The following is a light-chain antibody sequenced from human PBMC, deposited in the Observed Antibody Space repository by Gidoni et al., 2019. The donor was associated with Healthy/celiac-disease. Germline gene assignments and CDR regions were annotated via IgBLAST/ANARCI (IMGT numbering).Light chain of an antibody. CDR1: QGISSA. CDR3: QQFNSYPHSIT. J-gene: IGKJ5*01. Sequence: AIQLTQSPSSLSASVGDRVTITCRASQGISSALAWYQQKPGKAPKLLIYDASSLESGVPSRFSGSGSGTDFTLTISSLQPEDFATYCCQQFNSYPHSITFGQGTRLEIK. CDR2: DAS. V-gene: IGKV1-13*02.